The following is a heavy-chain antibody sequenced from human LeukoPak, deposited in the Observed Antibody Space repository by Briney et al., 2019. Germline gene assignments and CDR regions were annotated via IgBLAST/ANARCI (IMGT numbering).Heavy chain of an antibody. CDR1: GFSFSRYW. D-gene: IGHD1-1*01. CDR2: INSDGSST. CDR3: ARDQDGMGTTMDL. V-gene: IGHV3-74*03. Sequence: GGSLRLSCAASGFSFSRYWRHWVRQAPGEGLMWVSRINSDGSSTLYADAVKGRFTISRDNARNTLSLQMSSLGVEDTALYYCARDQDGMGTTMDLWGQGTQVIVSS. J-gene: IGHJ4*02.